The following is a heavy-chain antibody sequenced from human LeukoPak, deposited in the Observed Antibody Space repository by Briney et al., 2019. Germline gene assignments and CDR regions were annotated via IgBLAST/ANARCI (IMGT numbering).Heavy chain of an antibody. CDR3: AKSGIRFLERLDEAFEI. Sequence: PGGSLRLSCAASGFTFSNYAMSWVRQAPGKGLEWVSSISGPGGSTYYADSVKGRFTISRDNFKSTLYLQMDSLRAEDTAVYYCAKSGIRFLERLDEAFEIWGQGTTVTASS. V-gene: IGHV3-23*01. CDR2: ISGPGGST. CDR1: GFTFSNYA. D-gene: IGHD3-3*01. J-gene: IGHJ3*02.